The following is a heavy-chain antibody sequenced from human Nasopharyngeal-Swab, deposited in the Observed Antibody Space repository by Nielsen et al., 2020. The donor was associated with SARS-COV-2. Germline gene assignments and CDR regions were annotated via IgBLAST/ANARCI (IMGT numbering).Heavy chain of an antibody. Sequence: GGSLRLSCAASGFTFSSYEMNWVRKAPGKGLEWVSYISSSGSTIYYADSVKGRFTISRDNAKNSLYLQMNSLRAEDTAVYYCARERRPKGHYYYGMDVWGQGTTVTVSS. CDR3: ARERRPKGHYYYGMDV. CDR1: GFTFSSYE. V-gene: IGHV3-48*03. J-gene: IGHJ6*02. CDR2: ISSSGSTI.